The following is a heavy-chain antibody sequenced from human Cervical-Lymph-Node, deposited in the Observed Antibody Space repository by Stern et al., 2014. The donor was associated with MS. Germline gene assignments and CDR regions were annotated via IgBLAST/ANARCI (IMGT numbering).Heavy chain of an antibody. CDR1: GFNFSHYA. CDR3: ATQIWFDY. Sequence: VQLVESGGGVVQPGRSLRLSCAVSGFNFSHYAMHWVRQAQGKGLEWVAAVSSEGNNKYHADSVKGRFTISRDNSKNTVYLQMNSLRDDDTAVYYCATQIWFDYWGQGTLVTVSS. J-gene: IGHJ4*02. D-gene: IGHD3-16*01. V-gene: IGHV3-30-3*01. CDR2: VSSEGNNK.